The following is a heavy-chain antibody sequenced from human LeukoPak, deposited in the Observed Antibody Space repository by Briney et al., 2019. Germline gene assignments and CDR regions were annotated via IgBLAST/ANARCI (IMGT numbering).Heavy chain of an antibody. J-gene: IGHJ4*02. Sequence: GRSLRLSCAASGXTFSSYAMHWVRQAPGKGLEWVAVISYDGSNKYYADSVKGRFTISRDNSKNTLYLQMNSLRAEDTAVYYCAKDLEVASFSYYFDYWGQGTLVTVSS. CDR3: AKDLEVASFSYYFDY. CDR1: GXTFSSYA. D-gene: IGHD5-12*01. CDR2: ISYDGSNK. V-gene: IGHV3-30-3*01.